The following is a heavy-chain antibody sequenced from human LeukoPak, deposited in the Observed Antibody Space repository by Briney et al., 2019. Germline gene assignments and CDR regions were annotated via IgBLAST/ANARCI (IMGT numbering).Heavy chain of an antibody. CDR1: GFTFSTYW. J-gene: IGHJ6*04. Sequence: GGPLRLSCGASGFTFSTYWMSWVRQAPGKGLEWVANIKQDGSEKYYVDSVKGRFTISRDNAKNSVYLQMNGLRVEDTAVYYCARRGLPDVWGKGTTVTVSS. V-gene: IGHV3-7*01. D-gene: IGHD2-15*01. CDR3: ARRGLPDV. CDR2: IKQDGSEK.